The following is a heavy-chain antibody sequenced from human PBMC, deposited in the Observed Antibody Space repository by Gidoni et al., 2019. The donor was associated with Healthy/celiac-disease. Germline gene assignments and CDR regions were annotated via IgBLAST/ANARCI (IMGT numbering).Heavy chain of an antibody. CDR2: INHSGTT. J-gene: IGHJ3*02. Sequence: QVQLQQWGAGLLKPSETLSLTCAVYGGSFSSYYWRWIRQPPGKGLEWIGDINHSGTTNYNPSLKSRVTISVDTSKNQFSLKLSSVTAADTAVYYCARGVRGSRRAFDIWGQGTMVTVSS. V-gene: IGHV4-34*01. CDR3: ARGVRGSRRAFDI. D-gene: IGHD3-10*01. CDR1: GGSFSSYY.